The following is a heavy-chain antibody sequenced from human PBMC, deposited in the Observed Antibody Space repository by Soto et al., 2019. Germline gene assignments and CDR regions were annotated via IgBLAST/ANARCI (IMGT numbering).Heavy chain of an antibody. CDR1: GFTLSSYG. CDR3: AKDLAADNYYGPFDY. J-gene: IGHJ4*02. D-gene: IGHD4-17*01. Sequence: GGSLRLSCAASGFTLSSYGMHWVRQAPGKGLEWVAVISYDGSNKYYADSVKGRFTISRDNSKNTLYLQMNSLRAEDTAVYYCAKDLAADNYYGPFDYWGQGTLVTVSS. V-gene: IGHV3-30*18. CDR2: ISYDGSNK.